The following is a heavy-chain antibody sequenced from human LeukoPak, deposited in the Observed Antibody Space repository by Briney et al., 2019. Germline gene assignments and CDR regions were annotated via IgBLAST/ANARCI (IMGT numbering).Heavy chain of an antibody. J-gene: IGHJ4*02. V-gene: IGHV4-39*01. Sequence: SETLSLTCTVSGASISSGRNYWGWIRQSPGKGLEWIASLYSSGTTHYNPSLQSRVSVSVDTSKNQFSVRLNSLTAADTAVYYCARHLSGTTMAHYFDHWGQGTVVTVSS. CDR1: GASISSGRNY. D-gene: IGHD1-1*01. CDR3: ARHLSGTTMAHYFDH. CDR2: LYSSGTT.